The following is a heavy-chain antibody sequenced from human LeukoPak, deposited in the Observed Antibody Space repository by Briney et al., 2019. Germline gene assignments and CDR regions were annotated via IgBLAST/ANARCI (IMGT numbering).Heavy chain of an antibody. V-gene: IGHV5-51*01. CDR3: ARPYSSGWHDAFDI. Sequence: GEYLQIYCKGSGYSFISYWMGWARQMPGKGLEWMGLIHPGDSDTRHSPSSQGQVTNSADKSISNAYLQWSSLKASDTAMCYCARPYSSGWHDAFDIWGQGTTVTVSS. CDR2: IHPGDSDT. D-gene: IGHD6-19*01. J-gene: IGHJ3*02. CDR1: GYSFISYW.